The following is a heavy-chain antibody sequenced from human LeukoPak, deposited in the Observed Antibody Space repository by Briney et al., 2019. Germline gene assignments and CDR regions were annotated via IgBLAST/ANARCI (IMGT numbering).Heavy chain of an antibody. CDR1: GGSISSGGYY. Sequence: SETLSLTCTVSGGSISSGGYYWSWIRQHPGKGLEWIGYIYYSGSTYYNPSLKSRVTISVDTSKNQFSLKLSSVTAADTAVYYCARDRPYCSSTSCYWRYMDVWGKGTTVTVSS. CDR2: IYYSGST. D-gene: IGHD2-2*01. CDR3: ARDRPYCSSTSCYWRYMDV. V-gene: IGHV4-31*03. J-gene: IGHJ6*03.